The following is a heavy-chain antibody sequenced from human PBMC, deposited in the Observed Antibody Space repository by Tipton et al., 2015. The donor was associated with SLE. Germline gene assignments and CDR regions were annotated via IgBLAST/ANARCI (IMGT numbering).Heavy chain of an antibody. Sequence: TLSLTCTVSVGSISSSSYYWVWIRQPPGKGLDWIGSIYFSGCTYYNPSLKSRVTISVDTSKNQFSLKLSSVTAADTAVYYCARRLEDYDSSGYYPPFDYWGQGTLVTVSS. CDR2: IYFSGCT. J-gene: IGHJ4*02. V-gene: IGHV4-39*01. CDR1: VGSISSSSYY. CDR3: ARRLEDYDSSGYYPPFDY. D-gene: IGHD3-22*01.